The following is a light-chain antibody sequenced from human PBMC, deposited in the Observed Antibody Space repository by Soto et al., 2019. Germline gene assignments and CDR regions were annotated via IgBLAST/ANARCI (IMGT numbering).Light chain of an antibody. CDR2: DAS. J-gene: IGKJ2*01. CDR1: QSISSW. Sequence: DIQMTQSPSTLSASVGDRVTITGRASQSISSWLAWYQQKPGKAPKLLIYDASSLESGVPSRFSGSGSGTELTLTISSLKPDDFATYYCQQYNSYSPTFGQGTKLEIK. CDR3: QQYNSYSPT. V-gene: IGKV1-5*01.